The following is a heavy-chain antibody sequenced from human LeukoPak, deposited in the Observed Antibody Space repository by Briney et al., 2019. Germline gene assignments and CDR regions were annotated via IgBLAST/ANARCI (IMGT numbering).Heavy chain of an antibody. V-gene: IGHV4-59*01. CDR3: ARGRGDH. CDR1: GGSISSYY. D-gene: IGHD3-10*01. CDR2: IYYSGST. J-gene: IGHJ4*02. Sequence: PSETLSLTCTVSGGSISSYYWSWIRQPPGKGLEWIGYIYYSGSTNYNPSLKSRVTISVDTSKNQFSLKLSSVTAADTAVYYCARGRGDHRGQGTLVTVSS.